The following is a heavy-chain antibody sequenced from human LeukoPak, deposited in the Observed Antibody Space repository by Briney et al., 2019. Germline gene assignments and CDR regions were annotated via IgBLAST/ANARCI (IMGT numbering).Heavy chain of an antibody. CDR1: GFTFSSYS. D-gene: IGHD5-12*01. CDR3: ARGGYSGYDYSLSFDY. J-gene: IGHJ4*02. Sequence: PGGSLRLSCAASGFTFSSYSMNWVRQAPGKGLEWVSSISSSSSYIYYADSVKGRFTISRDNAKNSLYLQMNSLRAEDTAVYYCARGGYSGYDYSLSFDYWGQGTLVTVSS. V-gene: IGHV3-21*01. CDR2: ISSSSSYI.